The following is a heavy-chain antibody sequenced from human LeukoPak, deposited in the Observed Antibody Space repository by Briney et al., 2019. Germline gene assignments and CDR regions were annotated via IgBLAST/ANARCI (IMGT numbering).Heavy chain of an antibody. V-gene: IGHV4-34*01. CDR3: ARVGGGYCSGGSCNFDY. CDR1: GGSFSGYY. D-gene: IGHD2-15*01. CDR2: INHSGST. Sequence: SETLSLTCAVYGGSFSGYYWSWIRQPPGKGLEWIGEINHSGSTNYNPSLKSRVTISVDTSKNQFSLKLSSVTAADTAVYYCARVGGGYCSGGSCNFDYWGQGTLVTVSS. J-gene: IGHJ4*02.